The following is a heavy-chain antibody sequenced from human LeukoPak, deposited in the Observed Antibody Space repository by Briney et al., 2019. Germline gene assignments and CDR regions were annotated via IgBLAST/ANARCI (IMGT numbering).Heavy chain of an antibody. D-gene: IGHD3-10*01. V-gene: IGHV1-24*01. CDR1: GYTLTELS. J-gene: IGHJ5*02. CDR3: ARDGRGSRSSWFDP. CDR2: FDPEDGET. Sequence: ASVKVSCKVSGYTLTELSMHWVRQAPGKGREWMGGFDPEDGETIYAQKFQGRVTMTRNTSINTAYMELSSLGSDDTAVYYCARDGRGSRSSWFDPWGQGTLVTVSS.